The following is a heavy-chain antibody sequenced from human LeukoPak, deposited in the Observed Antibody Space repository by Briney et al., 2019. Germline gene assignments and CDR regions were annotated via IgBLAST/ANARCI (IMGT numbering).Heavy chain of an antibody. D-gene: IGHD6-13*01. V-gene: IGHV3-33*08. J-gene: IGHJ4*02. Sequence: GGSLRLSCAASGFTFSSYGMHWVRQAPGKGLEWVAVIWYDGSNKYYADSVKGRFTISRDNSKNTLYLQMNSLRAEDTAVYYCARDWDPYSSSWYFDYWGQGTLVTVSS. CDR2: IWYDGSNK. CDR1: GFTFSSYG. CDR3: ARDWDPYSSSWYFDY.